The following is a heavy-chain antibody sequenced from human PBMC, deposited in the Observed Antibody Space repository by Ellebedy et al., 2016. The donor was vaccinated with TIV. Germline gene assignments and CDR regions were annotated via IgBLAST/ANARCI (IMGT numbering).Heavy chain of an antibody. CDR1: GFTVSSNY. D-gene: IGHD6-19*01. CDR3: ARGPLFGSGWSHAFDI. J-gene: IGHJ3*02. Sequence: GGSLRLXXAASGFTVSSNYMGWVRQAPGKGLEWVSVIYSGGNTYYADSVKGRFTISRDNSKNTLYLQMNSLRAEDTAVYYCARGPLFGSGWSHAFDIWGQGTMVTVSS. V-gene: IGHV3-53*01. CDR2: IYSGGNT.